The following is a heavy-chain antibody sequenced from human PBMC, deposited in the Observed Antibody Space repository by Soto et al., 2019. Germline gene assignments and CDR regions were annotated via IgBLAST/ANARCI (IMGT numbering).Heavy chain of an antibody. Sequence: EVHLVESGGDLVQPGRSLRLSCAASGFSFSSLSMNWVRQAPGKGLEWVSYISGSGTTTYYADSVKGRFTISRDNAKNSLYLQMNSLQAEDTAVYYCARLGDYGSGSYWGQGTLVTVSS. V-gene: IGHV3-48*04. CDR1: GFSFSSLS. J-gene: IGHJ4*02. CDR2: ISGSGTTT. D-gene: IGHD3-10*01. CDR3: ARLGDYGSGSY.